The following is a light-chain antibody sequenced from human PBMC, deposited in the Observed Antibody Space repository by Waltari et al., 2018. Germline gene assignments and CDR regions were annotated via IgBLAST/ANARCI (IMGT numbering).Light chain of an antibody. CDR1: PSDVGSYDL. CDR3: CSYAGRGTYV. J-gene: IGLJ1*01. Sequence: QSALTQPASVPGTPGQSITISCSGTPSDVGSYDLVSWYQQHPGEAPKLLICEVFKRPPDTSSRFSGAKSGSTASLTISGLQPEDEADYYCCSYAGRGTYVFGSGTKVTVL. V-gene: IGLV2-23*02. CDR2: EVF.